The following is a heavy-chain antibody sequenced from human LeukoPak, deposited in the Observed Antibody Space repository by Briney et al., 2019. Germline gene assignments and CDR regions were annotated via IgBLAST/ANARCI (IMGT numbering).Heavy chain of an antibody. V-gene: IGHV3-30-3*01. CDR1: GFTFSSYW. J-gene: IGHJ4*02. D-gene: IGHD3-16*01. Sequence: GGSLRLSCAASGFTFSSYWMSWVRQAPGKGLEWVAVISYDGSNKYYADSVKGRFTISRDNSKNTLYLQMNSLRAEDTAVYYCARVPLWSMHSFDYWGQGTLVTVSS. CDR2: ISYDGSNK. CDR3: ARVPLWSMHSFDY.